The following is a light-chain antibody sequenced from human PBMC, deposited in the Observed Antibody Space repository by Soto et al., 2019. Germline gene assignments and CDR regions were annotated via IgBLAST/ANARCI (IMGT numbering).Light chain of an antibody. J-gene: IGKJ1*01. CDR1: QSVLYSSNNKNY. CDR3: QQYYSTRPWT. V-gene: IGKV4-1*01. CDR2: WAS. Sequence: DIVMTQSPDSLAVSLGERATINCKSSQSVLYSSNNKNYLAWYQQKPGQPPKLLIYWASTRESGVPDRFSGSGSGTDFTLTINSLQADDVAVYYCQQYYSTRPWTFGQGTKVEIK.